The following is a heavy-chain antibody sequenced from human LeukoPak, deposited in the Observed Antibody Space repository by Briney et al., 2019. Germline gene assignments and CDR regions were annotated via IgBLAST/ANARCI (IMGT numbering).Heavy chain of an antibody. J-gene: IGHJ4*02. D-gene: IGHD5-24*01. V-gene: IGHV4-31*03. CDR1: GGSISSGSSY. CDR3: ARVSGWLQPFDY. Sequence: PSQTLSLTCTVSGGSISSGSSYWSWIRQHPGKGLEWIGYIYYSGSTYCNPSLKSRVTISVDTSNNQFSLKLSSVTAADTAVYYCARVSGWLQPFDYWGQGTLVTVSS. CDR2: IYYSGST.